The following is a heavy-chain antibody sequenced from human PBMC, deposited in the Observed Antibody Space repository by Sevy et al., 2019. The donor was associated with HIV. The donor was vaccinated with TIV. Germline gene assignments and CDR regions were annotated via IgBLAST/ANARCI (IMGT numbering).Heavy chain of an antibody. CDR1: GFTFSNTW. J-gene: IGHJ6*02. CDR3: TTDGTDSSYGMDV. Sequence: GGSLRLSCAASGFTFSNTWMSWVRQAPGKGLEWVGRIKSNTDGGTTDYAVPVKGRFTISRNDSKNTLYLQMNSLKTEDTAVYYCTTDGTDSSYGMDVWGQGTTVTVSS. D-gene: IGHD3-22*01. CDR2: IKSNTDGGTT. V-gene: IGHV3-15*01.